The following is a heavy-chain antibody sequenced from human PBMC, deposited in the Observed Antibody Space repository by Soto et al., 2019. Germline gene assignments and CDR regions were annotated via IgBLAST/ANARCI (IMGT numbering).Heavy chain of an antibody. CDR2: IYYSGST. V-gene: IGHV4-39*01. CDR1: GGSISSSSYY. D-gene: IGHD5-12*01. J-gene: IGHJ6*02. Sequence: SETLSLTCTVSGGSISSSSYYWGWIRQPPGKGLEWIGSIYYSGSTYYNPSLKSRVTISVDTSKNQFSLKLSSVTAADTAVYYCGGVREVATIQFDGMDVWGQGTTVTVSS. CDR3: GGVREVATIQFDGMDV.